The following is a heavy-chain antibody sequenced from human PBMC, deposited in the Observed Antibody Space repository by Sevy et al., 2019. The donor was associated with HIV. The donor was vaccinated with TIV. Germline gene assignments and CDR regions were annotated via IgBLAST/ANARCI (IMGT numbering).Heavy chain of an antibody. CDR2: IRSKGYGGAT. D-gene: IGHD3-22*01. J-gene: IGHJ4*02. V-gene: IGHV3-49*03. Sequence: GGSLRLSCTGSGFTFGDYAMSWFRQAPGMGLEWVGFIRSKGYGGATEYAVSVKGRFTISRDDSKSIADLQMNSLKTEDTAVYYCTRGYYYDSSGCSDYWGQGTLVTVSS. CDR3: TRGYYYDSSGCSDY. CDR1: GFTFGDYA.